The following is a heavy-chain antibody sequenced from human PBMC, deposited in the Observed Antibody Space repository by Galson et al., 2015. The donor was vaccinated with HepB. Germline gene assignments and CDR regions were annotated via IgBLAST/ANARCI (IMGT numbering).Heavy chain of an antibody. Sequence: SLRLSCAASGLSFRGYGKHWVRQVPGKGLEWVAFIRHDGTKEQYRDSVRGRFFISTDNSTNTVYLQMSNLRVEDTAMYYCVKGEWGDGVATTENDMDVWGQGTTVTVS. CDR1: GLSFRGYG. J-gene: IGHJ6*02. CDR3: VKGEWGDGVATTENDMDV. CDR2: IRHDGTKE. V-gene: IGHV3-30*02. D-gene: IGHD5-12*01.